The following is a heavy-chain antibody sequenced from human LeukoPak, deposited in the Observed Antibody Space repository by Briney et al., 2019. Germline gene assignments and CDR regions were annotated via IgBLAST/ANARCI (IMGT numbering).Heavy chain of an antibody. V-gene: IGHV1-69*04. CDR3: ARDLAPVVVDSYWYFDL. D-gene: IGHD3-22*01. CDR2: IIPILGIA. Sequence: GASVKVSCKASGGTFSSYAISWVRQAPGQGLEWMGRIIPILGIANYAQKFQGRATITADKSTSTAYMELSSLRSEDTAVYYCARDLAPVVVDSYWYFDLWGRGTLVTVSS. J-gene: IGHJ2*01. CDR1: GGTFSSYA.